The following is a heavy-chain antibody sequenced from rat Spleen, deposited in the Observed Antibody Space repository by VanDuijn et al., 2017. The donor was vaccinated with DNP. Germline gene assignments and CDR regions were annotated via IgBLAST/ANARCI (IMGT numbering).Heavy chain of an antibody. V-gene: IGHV5S13*01. CDR1: GFSFRNYG. CDR2: ISTVGDNG. D-gene: IGHD1-12*02. CDR3: VSPDYYDGSYPFF. J-gene: IGHJ1*01. Sequence: EVQLVESGGGLVQPGRSLKLSCAASGFSFRNYGMAWVRQTPTKGLEWVASISTVGDNGVYRDSVKGRFTISRDNAKSTLYLQMNSLRSEDMATYYCVSPDYYDGSYPFFWGPGTMVTVSS.